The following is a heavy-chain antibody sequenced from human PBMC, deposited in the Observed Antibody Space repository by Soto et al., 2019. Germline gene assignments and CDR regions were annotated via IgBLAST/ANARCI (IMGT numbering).Heavy chain of an antibody. CDR1: GFTFTSSA. J-gene: IGHJ4*02. CDR3: AADGIDYYDSSGYPIFGYFDY. D-gene: IGHD3-22*01. V-gene: IGHV1-58*01. CDR2: IVVGSGNT. Sequence: VASVKVSCKASGFTFTSSAVQWVRQARGQRLEWIGWIVVGSGNTNYAQKFQERVTITRDMSTSTAYMELRSLRSEDTAVYYCAADGIDYYDSSGYPIFGYFDYWGQGTLVTVSS.